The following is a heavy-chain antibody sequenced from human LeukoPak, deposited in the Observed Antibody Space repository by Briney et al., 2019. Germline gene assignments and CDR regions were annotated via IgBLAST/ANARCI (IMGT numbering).Heavy chain of an antibody. Sequence: SETLSLTCAVYGGSFSGYYWSWIRRPPGKGLEWIGEINHSGSTNYNPSLKSRVTISVDTSKNQLSLKLSSVTAADTAVYYCARGGSGSSWYRNYWYFDLWGRGTLVTVSS. J-gene: IGHJ2*01. CDR1: GGSFSGYY. CDR3: ARGGSGSSWYRNYWYFDL. CDR2: INHSGST. D-gene: IGHD6-13*01. V-gene: IGHV4-34*01.